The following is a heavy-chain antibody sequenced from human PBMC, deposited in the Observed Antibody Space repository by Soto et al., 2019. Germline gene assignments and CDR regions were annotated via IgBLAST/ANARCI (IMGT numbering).Heavy chain of an antibody. D-gene: IGHD2-8*01. Sequence: PGGSLRLSCAASGFTFSTYAMHWVRQAPGKGLEWVAVMYYDGSNDYYADSVKGRFTISRDNSKSTLYLQMDSLRAEDTAVYYCARAYCTNGVCYYYFDYWGQGT. CDR3: ARAYCTNGVCYYYFDY. CDR2: MYYDGSND. J-gene: IGHJ4*02. CDR1: GFTFSTYA. V-gene: IGHV3-33*01.